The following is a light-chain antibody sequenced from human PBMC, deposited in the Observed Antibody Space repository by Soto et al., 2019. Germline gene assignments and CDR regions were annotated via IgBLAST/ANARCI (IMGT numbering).Light chain of an antibody. V-gene: IGLV2-23*01. CDR2: EGS. CDR1: SSDGGSYNL. J-gene: IGLJ2*01. CDR3: CSYAGSSTYVV. Sequence: ALTQPASVSGSPGQSITISCTGTSSDGGSYNLVSWYQQHPGKAPKLMIYEGSKRPSGVSNRFSGSKSGNTASLTISGLQAEDEADYYCCSYAGSSTYVVFGGGTKLTVL.